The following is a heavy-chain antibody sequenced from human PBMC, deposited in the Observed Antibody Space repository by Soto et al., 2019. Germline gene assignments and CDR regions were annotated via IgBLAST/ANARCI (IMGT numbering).Heavy chain of an antibody. J-gene: IGHJ6*02. Sequence: QVQLQESGPGLLKPSQTLSLTCTVSGGSISSGGYYWSWIRQHPGKGLEWLGYLYYSGSTYYNPSLVSRVTISVDTSKNQFSLQLSSVTAADTAVYYCARGLSSYTYYYYGMDVWGQDTTVTVSS. D-gene: IGHD2-2*02. CDR2: LYYSGST. CDR1: GGSISSGGYY. CDR3: ARGLSSYTYYYYGMDV. V-gene: IGHV4-31*03.